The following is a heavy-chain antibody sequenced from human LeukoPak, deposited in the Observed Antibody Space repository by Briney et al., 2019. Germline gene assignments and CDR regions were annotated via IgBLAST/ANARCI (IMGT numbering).Heavy chain of an antibody. CDR2: IYPGDSDT. V-gene: IGHV5-51*01. D-gene: IGHD4-23*01. J-gene: IGHJ3*02. CDR1: GYRFTSYW. Sequence: GESLKISCKGSGYRFTSYWIGWVRQMPGKGLEWMGIIYPGDSDTRYSPSFQGQVTISADKSISTAYLQWSSLKASDTAMYYCARRVDYGGNSRAFDIWGQGTMVTVSS. CDR3: ARRVDYGGNSRAFDI.